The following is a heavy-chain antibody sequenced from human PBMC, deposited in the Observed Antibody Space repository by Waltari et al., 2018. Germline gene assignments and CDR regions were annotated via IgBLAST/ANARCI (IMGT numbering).Heavy chain of an antibody. J-gene: IGHJ6*02. CDR1: GGSISSGGYY. D-gene: IGHD3-22*01. Sequence: QVQLQESGPGLVKPSQTLSLTCTVSGGSISSGGYYWSWIRQHPGKGLEWIGYIYQSGSTYYNPSLKSRVTISVDRSKNQFSLKLSSVTAADTAVYYCARDGEEGYYYDSSGHEGMDVWGQGTTVTVSS. CDR2: IYQSGST. V-gene: IGHV4-31*03. CDR3: ARDGEEGYYYDSSGHEGMDV.